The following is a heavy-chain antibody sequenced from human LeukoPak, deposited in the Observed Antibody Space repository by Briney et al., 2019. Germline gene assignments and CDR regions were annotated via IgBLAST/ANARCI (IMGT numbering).Heavy chain of an antibody. CDR1: GGSISSTSYL. CDR2: IFYSGTT. CDR3: ARVVRPAVTIFGVATRPVYYYMDV. V-gene: IGHV4-39*01. Sequence: SETLSLTCTVSGGSISSTSYLWGWIRQPPGKGLEWIGTIFYSGTTYYNPSLKSRVTISVDTSKNQFSLKLSSVTAADTAVYYCARVVRPAVTIFGVATRPVYYYMDVWGKGTTVTVSS. J-gene: IGHJ6*03. D-gene: IGHD3-3*01.